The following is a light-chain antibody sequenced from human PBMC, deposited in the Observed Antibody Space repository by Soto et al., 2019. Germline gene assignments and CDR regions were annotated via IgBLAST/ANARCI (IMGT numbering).Light chain of an antibody. CDR3: CSYTTSSTWL. V-gene: IGLV2-14*01. CDR1: STDIGAYSY. J-gene: IGLJ3*02. CDR2: EVS. Sequence: QSALTQPASVSGSPGQSITISCTGTSTDIGAYSYVSWYQQHPGKAPKLMIYEVSYRPSGVSTRFSGSGSGNTASLTISGLQAEDEADYYCCSYTTSSTWLFGGGTKVTVL.